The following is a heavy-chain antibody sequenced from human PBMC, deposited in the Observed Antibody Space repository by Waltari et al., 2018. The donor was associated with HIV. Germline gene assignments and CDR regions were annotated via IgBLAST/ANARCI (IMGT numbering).Heavy chain of an antibody. CDR3: ARHEGSSWLNLDY. Sequence: VQLVQSGSEVKKQREHLKIPCNASGYSLTIYCNSWERLMPGKVLEWMGIIYPGDSDTRYSPSFQGQVTISADKSISTAYLQWSSLKASDTAMYYCARHEGSSWLNLDYWGQGTLVTVSS. J-gene: IGHJ4*02. D-gene: IGHD6-13*01. V-gene: IGHV5-51*01. CDR2: IYPGDSDT. CDR1: GYSLTIYC.